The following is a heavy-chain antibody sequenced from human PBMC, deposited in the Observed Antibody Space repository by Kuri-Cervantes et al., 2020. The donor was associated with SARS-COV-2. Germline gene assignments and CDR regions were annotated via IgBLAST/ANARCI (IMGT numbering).Heavy chain of an antibody. D-gene: IGHD3-3*01. V-gene: IGHV3-30*02. CDR3: AKEYYDFWSGYYYYYMDV. CDR2: IRYYGSNK. CDR1: GFTFDDYA. J-gene: IGHJ6*03. Sequence: GESLKISCAASGFTFDDYAMHWVRQAPGKGLEWVAFIRYYGSNKYYADSVKGRFTISRDNSKNTLYLQMNSLRAEDTAVYYCAKEYYDFWSGYYYYYMDVWGKGTTVTVSS.